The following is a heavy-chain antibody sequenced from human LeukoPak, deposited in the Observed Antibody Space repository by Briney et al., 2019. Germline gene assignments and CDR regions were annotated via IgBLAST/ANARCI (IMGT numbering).Heavy chain of an antibody. CDR3: ARDLSGVTGYTYGRGIDY. J-gene: IGHJ4*02. D-gene: IGHD5-18*01. CDR2: IKQDGSAK. V-gene: IGHV3-7*01. CDR1: GFAFNRYW. Sequence: GGSLRLSCAASGFAFNRYWMSWVRQAPGKGLQWVANIKQDGSAKYYVDSVKGRFTISRDNAKNSLYLQMNSLRAEDTAVYYCARDLSGVTGYTYGRGIDYWGQGTLVTVS.